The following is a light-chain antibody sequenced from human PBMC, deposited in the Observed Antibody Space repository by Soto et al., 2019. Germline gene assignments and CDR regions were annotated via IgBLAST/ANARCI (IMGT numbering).Light chain of an antibody. CDR1: QSVSSSY. J-gene: IGKJ1*01. Sequence: EIVLTQSPGTLSLSPGERATLSCRARQSVSSSYLAWYQQKPGQAPRLLIYGASSRATGIPDRFSGSGSGTDYTLTISSLQPDDFATYYCQQRYNWPPWTFGQGTKVDIK. CDR3: QQRYNWPPWT. CDR2: GAS. V-gene: IGKV3D-20*02.